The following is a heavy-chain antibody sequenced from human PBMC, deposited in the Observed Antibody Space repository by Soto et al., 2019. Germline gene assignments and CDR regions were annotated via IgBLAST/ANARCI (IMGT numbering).Heavy chain of an antibody. Sequence: QVQLVESGGGVVQPGRSLRLSCATSGFTFTRYGMHWVRQAPGKGLEWVAVIWYDGSYKYYADSVKGRFTISRDDSKNALYLQMHSLRVEDTAVYFCSRYGHGDSLYYFDYWCQGTLVTVSS. J-gene: IGHJ4*02. CDR3: SRYGHGDSLYYFDY. D-gene: IGHD3-10*01. CDR1: GFTFTRYG. CDR2: IWYDGSYK. V-gene: IGHV3-33*01.